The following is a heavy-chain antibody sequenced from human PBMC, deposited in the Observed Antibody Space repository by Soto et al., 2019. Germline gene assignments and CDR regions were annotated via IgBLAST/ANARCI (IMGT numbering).Heavy chain of an antibody. CDR1: GGSIGSYY. CDR2: IYYSGST. V-gene: IGHV4-59*08. J-gene: IGHJ4*02. Sequence: SETLSLTCTVSGGSIGSYYWSWIRQPPGKGLEWIGYIYYSGSTNYNPSLKSRVTISVDTSKNQFSLKLSSVTAADTAVYYCARRTAMVYFDYWGQGTLVTVSS. CDR3: ARRTAMVYFDY. D-gene: IGHD5-18*01.